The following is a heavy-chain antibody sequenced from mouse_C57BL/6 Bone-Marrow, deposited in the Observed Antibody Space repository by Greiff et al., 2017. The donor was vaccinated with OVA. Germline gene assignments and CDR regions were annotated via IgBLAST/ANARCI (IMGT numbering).Heavy chain of an antibody. Sequence: EVMLVESGAELVRPGASVKLSCTASGFNIKDDYMHWVKQRPEQGLEWIGWIDPENGDTEYASKFQGKATITADTSSNTAYLQLSSLKSEDTAVYYCTSYGNFDYWGQGTTLTVSS. CDR2: IDPENGDT. J-gene: IGHJ2*01. CDR3: TSYGNFDY. D-gene: IGHD2-1*01. CDR1: GFNIKDDY. V-gene: IGHV14-4*01.